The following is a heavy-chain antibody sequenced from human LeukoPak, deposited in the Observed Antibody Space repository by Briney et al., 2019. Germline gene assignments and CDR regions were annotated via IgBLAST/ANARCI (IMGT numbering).Heavy chain of an antibody. J-gene: IGHJ5*02. D-gene: IGHD2-2*01. Sequence: GGSLRLSCAASGFTFSSCAMSWVRQAPGKGLEWVSSISASGGTTYYADSVKGRFTISRDNSKNTLYLQMLSLRAEDSAIYYCAKDPREYCSSTSCPNWFDPWGQGTLVTVSS. CDR1: GFTFSSCA. CDR3: AKDPREYCSSTSCPNWFDP. V-gene: IGHV3-23*01. CDR2: ISASGGTT.